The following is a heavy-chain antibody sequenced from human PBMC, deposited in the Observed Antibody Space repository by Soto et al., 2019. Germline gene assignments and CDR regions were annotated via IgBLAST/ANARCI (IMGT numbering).Heavy chain of an antibody. Sequence: QVQLVQSGAEVKKPGASVKVSCKASGYTFTSYDINWVRQATGQGLEWMGWMNPNSGNTGDAQKFQGRVTMTRNTSISTAYMELSSLRSEDTAVYYCARERAVVVPAAMSGYYYGMDVGGQGTTVTVSS. J-gene: IGHJ6*02. CDR1: GYTFTSYD. CDR3: ARERAVVVPAAMSGYYYGMDV. D-gene: IGHD2-2*01. V-gene: IGHV1-8*01. CDR2: MNPNSGNT.